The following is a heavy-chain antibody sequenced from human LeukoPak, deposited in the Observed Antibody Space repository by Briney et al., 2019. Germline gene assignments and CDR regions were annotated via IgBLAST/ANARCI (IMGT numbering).Heavy chain of an antibody. J-gene: IGHJ4*02. CDR3: ARDLMEAVLAGY. Sequence: ASVKVSCKASGYTFTGYYMHWVRQAPGQGLEWVGWINPNSGDTNYAQKFQGRVTMTRDTSISTAYMELSRLRSDDTALYYCARDLMEAVLAGYWGQGTLVTVSS. V-gene: IGHV1-2*02. D-gene: IGHD2-8*01. CDR2: INPNSGDT. CDR1: GYTFTGYY.